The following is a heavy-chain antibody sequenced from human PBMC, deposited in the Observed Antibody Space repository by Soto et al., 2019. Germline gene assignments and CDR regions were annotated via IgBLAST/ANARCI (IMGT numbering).Heavy chain of an antibody. CDR3: ARDTVAGDYFDY. V-gene: IGHV4-61*01. CDR1: GGSVSSGSYY. D-gene: IGHD6-19*01. J-gene: IGHJ4*02. Sequence: QVQLQESGPGLVKPSETLSLTCTVSGGSVSSGSYYWSWIRQPPGKGLEWIGYIYYSGSTNYNPSLKSRVTISVDTSKNQFSLKLSSVTAADTAVYYCARDTVAGDYFDYWGQGTQVTVSS. CDR2: IYYSGST.